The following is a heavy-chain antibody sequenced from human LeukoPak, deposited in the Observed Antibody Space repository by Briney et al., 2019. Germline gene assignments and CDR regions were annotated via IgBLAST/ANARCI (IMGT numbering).Heavy chain of an antibody. D-gene: IGHD3-10*01. V-gene: IGHV3-11*01. CDR2: ITHDGTTV. CDR3: ARAFYGSGSYDRQFDY. Sequence: GGSLRLSCAASGFTFSDYYMSWIRQAPGKGLEWVSFITHDGTTVYYADTVKGRFTIYRDNAMNSLFLQMNSLRAEDTAVYYCARAFYGSGSYDRQFDYWGQGNLVTVSS. CDR1: GFTFSDYY. J-gene: IGHJ4*02.